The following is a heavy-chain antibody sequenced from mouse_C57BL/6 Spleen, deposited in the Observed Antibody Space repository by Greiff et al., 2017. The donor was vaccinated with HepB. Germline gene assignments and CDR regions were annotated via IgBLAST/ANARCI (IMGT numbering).Heavy chain of an antibody. D-gene: IGHD3-2*02. V-gene: IGHV1-80*01. J-gene: IGHJ3*01. Sequence: VKLMESGAELVKPGASVKISCKASGYAFSSYWMNWVKQRPGKGLEWIGQIYPGDGDTNYNGKFKGKATLTADKSSSTAYMQLSSLTSEDSAVYFCAREGDSSGSWFAYWGQGTLVTVSA. CDR2: IYPGDGDT. CDR3: AREGDSSGSWFAY. CDR1: GYAFSSYW.